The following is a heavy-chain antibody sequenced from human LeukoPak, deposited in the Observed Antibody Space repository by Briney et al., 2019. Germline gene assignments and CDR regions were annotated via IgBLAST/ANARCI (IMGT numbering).Heavy chain of an antibody. CDR1: GGSVNSNGYY. J-gene: IGHJ6*02. V-gene: IGHV4-61*08. CDR2: IYYSGST. CDR3: ATTSIAVAGPYYYYYYGMDV. Sequence: SETLSLTCTVSGGSVNSNGYYWSWIRQPPGKGLEWIGYIYYSGSTNYNPSLKSRVTISVDTSKNQFSLKLSSVTAADTAVYYCATTSIAVAGPYYYYYYGMDVWGQGTTVTVSS. D-gene: IGHD6-19*01.